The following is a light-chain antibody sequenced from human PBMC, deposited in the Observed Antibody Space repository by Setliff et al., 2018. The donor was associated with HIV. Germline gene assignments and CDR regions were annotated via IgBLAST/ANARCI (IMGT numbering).Light chain of an antibody. CDR1: SSDVVAYNL. Sequence: QSALTQPASVSGSPGQSITISCDGPSSDVVAYNLVSWYQQYPGKAPKVIIYEVSERPSGASRRFFGSQSGSTSSLTIAGLRAEDEADYYCCSYVTTNNSYVFGTGTKVTVL. CDR3: CSYVTTNNSYV. CDR2: EVS. V-gene: IGLV2-23*02. J-gene: IGLJ1*01.